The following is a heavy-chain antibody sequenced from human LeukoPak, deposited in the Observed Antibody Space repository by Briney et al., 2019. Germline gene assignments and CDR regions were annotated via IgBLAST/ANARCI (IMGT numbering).Heavy chain of an antibody. Sequence: PGGSLRLSCAASGFTFSSYSMNWVRQAPGKGLEWVSSISSSSSYIYYADSVKGRFTISRDNAKNSLYLQMNSLRAEDTAVYYCARDRYSSGWSAGVDYWGQGTLVTVSS. CDR3: ARDRYSSGWSAGVDY. D-gene: IGHD6-13*01. CDR2: ISSSSSYI. J-gene: IGHJ4*02. V-gene: IGHV3-21*01. CDR1: GFTFSSYS.